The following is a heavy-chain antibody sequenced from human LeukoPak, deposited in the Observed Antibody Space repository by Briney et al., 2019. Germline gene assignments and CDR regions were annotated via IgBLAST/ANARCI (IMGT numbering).Heavy chain of an antibody. CDR3: AKDFSVYYYDSRVLDY. CDR1: GFSFYNLA. V-gene: IGHV3-30*02. J-gene: IGHJ4*02. D-gene: IGHD3-22*01. Sequence: GGSLRLSCATSGFSFYNLAFHWVRQAPGKGLEWVAFIRYDGSNKYYADSVKGRFTISRDNSKKTLYLQMNSLRPEDTAVYYCAKDFSVYYYDSRVLDYWGQGTLVTVSS. CDR2: IRYDGSNK.